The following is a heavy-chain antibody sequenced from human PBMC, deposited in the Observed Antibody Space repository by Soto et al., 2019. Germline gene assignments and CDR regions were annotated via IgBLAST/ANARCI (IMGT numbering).Heavy chain of an antibody. J-gene: IGHJ4*02. V-gene: IGHV3-23*01. Sequence: GALRLSCAASGFTFSSYAMSWVRQAPGKGLEWVSAISGSGGSTYYADSVKGRFTISRDNSKNTLYLQMNSLRAEDTAVYYCAKAGHSSSWYYFDYWGQGTLVTVSS. CDR1: GFTFSSYA. D-gene: IGHD6-13*01. CDR3: AKAGHSSSWYYFDY. CDR2: ISGSGGST.